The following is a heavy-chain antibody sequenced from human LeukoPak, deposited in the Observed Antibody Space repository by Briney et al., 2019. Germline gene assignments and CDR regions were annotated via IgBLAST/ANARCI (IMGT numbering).Heavy chain of an antibody. CDR2: IFSGGTT. J-gene: IGHJ6*02. Sequence: GGSLRLSCEASGFTVSSNCMSWVRQAPGKGLEWVSVIFSGGTTYYADSVKGRFTISRDNSKNTLFLQMNSLRAEDTAVYYCAREGNYYDMDVWGQGTTVTVSS. CDR3: AREGNYYDMDV. CDR1: GFTVSSNC. V-gene: IGHV3-53*01.